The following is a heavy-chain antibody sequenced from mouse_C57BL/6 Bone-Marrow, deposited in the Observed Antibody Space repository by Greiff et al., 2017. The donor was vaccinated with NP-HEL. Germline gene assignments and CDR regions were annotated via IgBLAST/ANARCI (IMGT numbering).Heavy chain of an antibody. D-gene: IGHD3-2*02. J-gene: IGHJ3*01. CDR3: ASGSSGAY. CDR2: IYPRSGNT. Sequence: VKLMESGAELARPGASVKLSCKASGYTLTSYGISWVKQRTGQGLEWIGEIYPRSGNTYYNEKVKGKATLTADKSSSTAYMELRSLTSEDSAVYFCASGSSGAYWGQGTLVTVSA. V-gene: IGHV1-81*01. CDR1: GYTLTSYG.